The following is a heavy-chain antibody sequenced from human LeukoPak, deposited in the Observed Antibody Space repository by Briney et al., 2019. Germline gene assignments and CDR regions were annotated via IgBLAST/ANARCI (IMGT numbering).Heavy chain of an antibody. J-gene: IGHJ4*02. CDR1: GFTFSSYS. CDR3: ARVGYCGGDCYRWANMGY. Sequence: GGSLRLSYAASGFTFSSYSMNWVRQAPGKGLEWVSSISSSSSYIYYADSVKGRFTISRDNAKNSLYLQMNSLRAEDTAVYYCARVGYCGGDCYRWANMGYWGQGTLVTVSS. CDR2: ISSSSSYI. V-gene: IGHV3-21*01. D-gene: IGHD2-21*02.